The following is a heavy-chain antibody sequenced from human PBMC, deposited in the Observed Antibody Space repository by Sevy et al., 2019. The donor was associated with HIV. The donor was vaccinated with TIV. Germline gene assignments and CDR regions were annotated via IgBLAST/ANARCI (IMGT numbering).Heavy chain of an antibody. CDR3: ANDRVTIFGVTIDYYFDY. D-gene: IGHD3-3*01. CDR2: IYDSGSA. Sequence: SESLSLTCTVSGDAISNYYWSWIRQPAGKGLEWIGRIYDSGSATYNPSLASRVTMSADTTKNQLSLKLNSVTSADTAVYYCANDRVTIFGVTIDYYFDYWGQGTLVTVSS. CDR1: GDAISNYY. V-gene: IGHV4-4*07. J-gene: IGHJ4*02.